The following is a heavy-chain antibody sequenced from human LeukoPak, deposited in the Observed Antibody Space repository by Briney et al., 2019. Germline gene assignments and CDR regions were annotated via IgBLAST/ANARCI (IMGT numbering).Heavy chain of an antibody. D-gene: IGHD1-26*01. J-gene: IGHJ4*02. CDR1: GDSISSYY. CDR2: IYYSGST. V-gene: IGHV4-59*01. CDR3: ARWGGGSYPLGGDY. Sequence: SETLSLTCTVSGDSISSYYWSWIRQPPGKGLEWIGYIYYSGSTNYNPSLKSRVTISVDTSKNQFSLKLSSVTAADTAVYYCARWGGGSYPLGGDYWGQGTLVTVSS.